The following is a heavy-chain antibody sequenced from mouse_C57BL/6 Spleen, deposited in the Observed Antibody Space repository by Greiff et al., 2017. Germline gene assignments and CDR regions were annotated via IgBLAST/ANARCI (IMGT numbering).Heavy chain of an antibody. Sequence: EVKLVESGGGLVKPGGSLKLFCAVSGFTFCDYGMHWARQAPEKGLEWVAYISRGSSTIYYADRVKGRFTISRENTKNTLFLQMTTLRSENTDMYYCETRGRRSSWYIDVWGTGTTVTVSS. CDR3: ETRGRRSSWYIDV. V-gene: IGHV5-17*01. CDR2: ISRGSSTI. J-gene: IGHJ1*03. CDR1: GFTFCDYG. D-gene: IGHD1-3*01.